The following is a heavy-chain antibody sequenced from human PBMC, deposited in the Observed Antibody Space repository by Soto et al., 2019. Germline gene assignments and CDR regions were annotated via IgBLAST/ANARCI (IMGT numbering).Heavy chain of an antibody. V-gene: IGHV5-51*01. CDR1: GYSFSNWW. CDR3: ARLGSKRANDFWSGYYTGPYGMDV. CDR2: IYPSDSQT. J-gene: IGHJ6*02. Sequence: GESLKISCKGSGYSFSNWWIAWVRQMPGKGLEYMGIIYPSDSQTRYSPSFQGQVTISADKSISTAYLQWSSLKASDTAMYYCARLGSKRANDFWSGYYTGPYGMDVWGQGTTVTVSS. D-gene: IGHD3-3*01.